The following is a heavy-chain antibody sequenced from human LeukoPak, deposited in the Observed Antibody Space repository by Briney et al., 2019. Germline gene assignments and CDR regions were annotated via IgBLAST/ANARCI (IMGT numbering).Heavy chain of an antibody. J-gene: IGHJ4*02. CDR1: GFTFSDYA. Sequence: PGGSLRLSCAASGFTFSDYAMHWARQAPGKGLEYVSAISSNGGSTYYANSVKGRFTISRDSSKNTLYLQMGSLRAEDMAVYYCARESRGEAGTWDYWGQGTLVTVSS. V-gene: IGHV3-64*01. CDR2: ISSNGGST. CDR3: ARESRGEAGTWDY. D-gene: IGHD1-1*01.